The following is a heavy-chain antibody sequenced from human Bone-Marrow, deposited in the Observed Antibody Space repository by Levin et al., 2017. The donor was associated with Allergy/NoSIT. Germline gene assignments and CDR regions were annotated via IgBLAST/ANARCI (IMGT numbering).Heavy chain of an antibody. Sequence: GASVKVSCKASGYTFTSYGISWVRQAPGQGLEWMGWISAYNGNTNYAQKLQGRVTMTTDTSTSTAYMELRSLRSDDTAVYYCARDRSSVDDFWSGYYVWKGANYYYYMDVWGKGTTVTVSS. CDR3: ARDRSSVDDFWSGYYVWKGANYYYYMDV. J-gene: IGHJ6*03. V-gene: IGHV1-18*01. D-gene: IGHD3-3*01. CDR2: ISAYNGNT. CDR1: GYTFTSYG.